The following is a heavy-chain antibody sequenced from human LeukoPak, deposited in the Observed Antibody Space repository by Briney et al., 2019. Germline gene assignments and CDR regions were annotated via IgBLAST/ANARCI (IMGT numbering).Heavy chain of an antibody. CDR3: VTWVQLTYYYYGMGV. CDR2: MNPNSGNT. V-gene: IGHV1-8*01. CDR1: GDTFTSYD. J-gene: IGHJ6*02. Sequence: ASVKVSCKASGDTFTSYDINWVRQATGQGLEWMGWMNPNSGNTGYAEKFQGRATMTRNTSISTAYMELSSLRSEDTAVYYCVTWVQLTYYYYGMGVWGQGTTVTVSS. D-gene: IGHD3-10*01.